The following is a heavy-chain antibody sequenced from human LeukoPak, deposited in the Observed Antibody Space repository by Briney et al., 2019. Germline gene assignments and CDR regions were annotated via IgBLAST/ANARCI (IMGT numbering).Heavy chain of an antibody. CDR1: GFTFSSYS. Sequence: GGSLRLSCAASGFTFSSYSMNWVRQAPGKGLEWVSYISSSSSTIYYADSVKGRFTISRDNAKNSLYLQMNSLRAEDTAVYYCAREKRGYGMDVWGQGTTVTVSS. CDR3: AREKRGYGMDV. V-gene: IGHV3-48*04. CDR2: ISSSSSTI. J-gene: IGHJ6*02.